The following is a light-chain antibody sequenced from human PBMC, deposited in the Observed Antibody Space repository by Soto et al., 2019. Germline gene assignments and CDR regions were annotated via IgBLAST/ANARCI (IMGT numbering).Light chain of an antibody. CDR1: QSLLHGSGYNY. J-gene: IGKJ4*01. CDR2: LGS. V-gene: IGKV2-28*01. CDR3: MQGLQTPLT. Sequence: DIVMTQSPLSLPVTPGEPASISCRSSQSLLHGSGYNYLDWYLQKPGQSPQLLIYLGSNRASGVPDRFSGSGSGTDFTLKISRVEAGDVGVYYFMQGLQTPLTFGGGTKVEIK.